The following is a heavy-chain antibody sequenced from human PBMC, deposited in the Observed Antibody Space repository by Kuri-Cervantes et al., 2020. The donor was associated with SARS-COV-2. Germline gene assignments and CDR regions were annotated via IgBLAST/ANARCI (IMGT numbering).Heavy chain of an antibody. CDR1: GGSISSSSYY. Sequence: SETLSLTCTVSGGSISSSSYYWGWIRQPPGKGLEWIGSIYYSGSTYYNPSLKSRVTISVDTSKNQFSLKLSSVTAADTAVYYCARFRIAATSGSWYFDLWGRGTLVTVSS. D-gene: IGHD6-13*01. CDR3: ARFRIAATSGSWYFDL. CDR2: IYYSGST. V-gene: IGHV4-39*01. J-gene: IGHJ2*01.